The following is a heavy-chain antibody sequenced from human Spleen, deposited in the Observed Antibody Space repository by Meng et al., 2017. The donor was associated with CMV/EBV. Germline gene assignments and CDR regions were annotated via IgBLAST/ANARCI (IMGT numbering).Heavy chain of an antibody. CDR2: IWYNGSNK. D-gene: IGHD2-2*01. CDR3: ARSGRGCSSTSCYPNCFDY. J-gene: IGHJ4*01. CDR1: LSIDG. V-gene: IGHV3-33*01. Sequence: LSIDGVDWVGRDQGKGVEWVAVIWYNGSNKYYADSVKGRFTISRDDSKNTLYLQMNSLSAEDAAVYYCARSGRGCSSTSCYPNCFDYWGQGTLVTVSS.